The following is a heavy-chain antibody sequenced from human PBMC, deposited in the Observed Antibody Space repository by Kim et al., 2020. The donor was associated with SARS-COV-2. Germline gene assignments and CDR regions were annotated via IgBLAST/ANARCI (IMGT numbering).Heavy chain of an antibody. Sequence: SETLSLTCTVSGGSISSGDYYWSWIRQPPGKGLEWIGYIYYSGSTYYNPSLKSRVTISVDTSKNQFSLKLSSVTAADTAVYYCARDICHRAVAAQERFYYYYGMDVWGEGTTVTVS. D-gene: IGHD6-19*01. CDR2: IYYSGST. CDR1: GGSISSGDYY. V-gene: IGHV4-30-4*01. J-gene: IGHJ6*02. CDR3: ARDICHRAVAAQERFYYYYGMDV.